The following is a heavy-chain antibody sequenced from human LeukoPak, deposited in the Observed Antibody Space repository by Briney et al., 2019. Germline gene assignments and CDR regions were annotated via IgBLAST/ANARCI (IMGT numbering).Heavy chain of an antibody. CDR1: GGSISSYY. CDR2: IYTSGST. J-gene: IGHJ4*02. CDR3: ARQNDFWSGYDY. V-gene: IGHV4-4*09. Sequence: SETLSLTCTVSGGSISSYYWSWIRQPPGKGLEWIGYIYTSGSTNYNPSLKSRVTISVDTSKNQFSLKLSPVTAADTAVYYCARQNDFWSGYDYWGQGTLVTVSS. D-gene: IGHD3-3*01.